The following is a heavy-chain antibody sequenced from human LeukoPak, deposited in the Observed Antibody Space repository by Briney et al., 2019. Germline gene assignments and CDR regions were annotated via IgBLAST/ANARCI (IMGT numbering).Heavy chain of an antibody. CDR2: ISSNGGST. CDR1: GFTFSSYA. D-gene: IGHD6-19*01. V-gene: IGHV3-64D*06. Sequence: QPGGSLRLSCSASGFTFSSYAMHWVRQAPGKGLEYVSHISSNGGSTYYADSVKGRFAISRDNSKNTLYLQMSSLRAEDTAFYYCVKDFLVSEVVAGTPWGQGTLATVSS. J-gene: IGHJ4*02. CDR3: VKDFLVSEVVAGTP.